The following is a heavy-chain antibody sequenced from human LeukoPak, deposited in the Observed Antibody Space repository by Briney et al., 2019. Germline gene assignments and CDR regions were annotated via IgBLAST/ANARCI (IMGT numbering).Heavy chain of an antibody. J-gene: IGHJ4*02. Sequence: GGPLRLSCAPSGFTFSSYTMNWVPQPPGRGREWVSYISSSSSTIYYADSVKGRFTISRDNAKNSLYLQMNSLRAEDTAVYYCARASYGDYDYWGQGTLVTVSS. CDR1: GFTFSSYT. D-gene: IGHD4-17*01. V-gene: IGHV3-48*01. CDR3: ARASYGDYDY. CDR2: ISSSSSTI.